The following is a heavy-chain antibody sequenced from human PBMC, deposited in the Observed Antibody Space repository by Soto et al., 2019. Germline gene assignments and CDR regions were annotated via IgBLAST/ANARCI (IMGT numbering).Heavy chain of an antibody. D-gene: IGHD3-3*01. V-gene: IGHV1-2*02. Sequence: ASVKVSCKASGYTFTGHYIHWVRQAPEQGPEWMGEIGPESGDTRYAQKFQGRVTMTRDTSITTVYMELKNLSPDDTAVYYCFIGRSGQIVVFYWGQGPPVTGS. CDR2: IGPESGDT. CDR1: GYTFTGHY. CDR3: FIGRSGQIVVFY. J-gene: IGHJ4*02.